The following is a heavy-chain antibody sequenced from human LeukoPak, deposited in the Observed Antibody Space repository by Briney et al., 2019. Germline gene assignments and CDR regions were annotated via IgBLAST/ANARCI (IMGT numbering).Heavy chain of an antibody. V-gene: IGHV4-38-2*02. J-gene: IGHJ4*02. CDR3: ARGPMYYDILTGYYPGGQYDY. D-gene: IGHD3-9*01. Sequence: SETLSLTCTVSGYSISSDYYWGWIRQPPGKGLEWIGSIYYSGSTYYNPSLKSRVTISVDTSKNQFSLKLSSVTAADTAVYYCARGPMYYDILTGYYPGGQYDYWGQGTLVTVSS. CDR2: IYYSGST. CDR1: GYSISSDYY.